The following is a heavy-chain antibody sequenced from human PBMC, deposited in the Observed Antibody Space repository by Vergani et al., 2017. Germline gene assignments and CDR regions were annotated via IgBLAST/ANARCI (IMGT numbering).Heavy chain of an antibody. Sequence: QVQLVESGGGVVQPGRSLRLSCAASGFTFSSYAMHWVRQAPGKGLEWVAVISYDGSNKYYADSVKGRFTISRDNSKNTLYLQMNSLRAEDTAVYDCARAGGSSNAPDYWGQGTLVTVSS. CDR3: ARAGGSSNAPDY. CDR2: ISYDGSNK. V-gene: IGHV3-30-3*01. CDR1: GFTFSSYA. D-gene: IGHD6-13*01. J-gene: IGHJ4*02.